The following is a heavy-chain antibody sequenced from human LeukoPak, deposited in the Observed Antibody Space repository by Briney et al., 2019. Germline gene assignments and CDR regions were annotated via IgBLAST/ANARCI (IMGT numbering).Heavy chain of an antibody. CDR3: AGGVTESGFDT. J-gene: IGHJ5*02. CDR2: SNPNSGCT. V-gene: IGHV1-2*02. Sequence: ASVKVSCNASGYTVSGYYMHWVRQSTGQGLSWMGWSNPNSGCTNYAQKFQGRVIMTRDTSISTAYMELSRLRSDAVAVYYCAGGVTESGFDTCGQETQFTVSS. CDR1: GYTVSGYY. D-gene: IGHD3-16*01.